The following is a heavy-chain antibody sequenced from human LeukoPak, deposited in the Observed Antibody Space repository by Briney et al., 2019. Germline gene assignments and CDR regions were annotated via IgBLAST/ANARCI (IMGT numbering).Heavy chain of an antibody. J-gene: IGHJ4*02. V-gene: IGHV1-18*04. Sequence: RASVKVSRKASGYTFTKFGFRWVRQAPGEGLAWLGWISARNGNTNKAQSVQGRVTNNTGRSTSTAYTELRSLRSDDTAGYFCARDGGYDFHCFDGGGQRTLLTVSS. CDR1: GYTFTKFG. CDR3: ARDGGYDFHCFDG. D-gene: IGHD5-12*01. CDR2: ISARNGNT.